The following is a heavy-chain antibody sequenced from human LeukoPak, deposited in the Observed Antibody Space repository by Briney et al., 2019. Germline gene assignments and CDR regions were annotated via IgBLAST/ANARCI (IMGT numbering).Heavy chain of an antibody. CDR2: ISSSSSTI. Sequence: GGSLRLSCAASGFTFSSYSMNWVRQAPGKGLEWVSYISSSSSTIYYADSVKGRFTISRDNAKNSLYLQMNSLRAEDTAVYYCARDPDTSPDYSGYGVYWGQGTLVTVSS. V-gene: IGHV3-48*04. D-gene: IGHD5-12*01. J-gene: IGHJ4*02. CDR3: ARDPDTSPDYSGYGVY. CDR1: GFTFSSYS.